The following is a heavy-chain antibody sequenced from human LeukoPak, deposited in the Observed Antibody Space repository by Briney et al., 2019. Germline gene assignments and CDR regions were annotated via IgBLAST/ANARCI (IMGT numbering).Heavy chain of an antibody. CDR3: TRDPWTKYYYDY. V-gene: IGHV3-11*06. Sequence: PGGSLRLSCAASGFTFSDYYMSWIRQAPGKGLEWVSSISSGSVYISYADSLKGRFTISRDNANNLLYLQMNSLRAEDTAVYYCTRDPWTKYYYDYWGQGTQVTVSS. D-gene: IGHD3/OR15-3a*01. CDR1: GFTFSDYY. CDR2: ISSGSVYI. J-gene: IGHJ4*02.